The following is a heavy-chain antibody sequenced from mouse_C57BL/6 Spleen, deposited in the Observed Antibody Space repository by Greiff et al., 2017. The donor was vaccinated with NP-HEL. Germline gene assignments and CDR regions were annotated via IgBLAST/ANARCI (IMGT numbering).Heavy chain of an antibody. CDR1: GFNIKDYY. Sequence: VQLQQSGAELVKPGASVKLSCTASGFNIKDYYMHWVKQRTEQGLEWIGRIDPEDGETKYAPKFQGKATIPADTSSNTAYRQLSSLTSEDTAVYYCARANWEGVYYFDYWGQGTTLTVSS. CDR2: IDPEDGET. J-gene: IGHJ2*01. D-gene: IGHD4-1*01. V-gene: IGHV14-2*01. CDR3: ARANWEGVYYFDY.